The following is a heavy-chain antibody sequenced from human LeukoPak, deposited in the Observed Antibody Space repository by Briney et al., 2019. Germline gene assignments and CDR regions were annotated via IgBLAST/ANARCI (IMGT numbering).Heavy chain of an antibody. Sequence: ASVKVSCKASGYTFINYGISWVRQAPGQGLEWMGWISANSGNTKFVQKVQGRITMTTDTSTSTAYMELRSLRSDDTAIYYCARDRHYDASTVFDPWGQGTLVIVSS. J-gene: IGHJ5*02. CDR3: ARDRHYDASTVFDP. V-gene: IGHV1-18*01. CDR2: ISANSGNT. CDR1: GYTFINYG. D-gene: IGHD3-3*01.